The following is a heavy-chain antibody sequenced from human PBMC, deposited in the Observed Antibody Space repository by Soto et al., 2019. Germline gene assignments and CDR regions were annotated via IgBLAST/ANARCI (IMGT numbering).Heavy chain of an antibody. D-gene: IGHD5-12*01. V-gene: IGHV4-31*03. CDR1: GGSISSGGYY. J-gene: IGHJ6*02. Sequence: QVQLQESGPGLVKPSQTLSLTCTVSGGSISSGGYYWSWIRQHPGKGLEWIGYIYYSGSTYYNPSLKSRVTTSVDTSKNQFSLKLSSVTAADTAVYYCARDRPALATMGPYYYGMDVWGQGTTVTVSS. CDR2: IYYSGST. CDR3: ARDRPALATMGPYYYGMDV.